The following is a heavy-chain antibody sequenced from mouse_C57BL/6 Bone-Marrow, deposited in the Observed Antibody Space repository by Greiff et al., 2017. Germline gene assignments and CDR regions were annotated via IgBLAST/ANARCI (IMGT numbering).Heavy chain of an antibody. V-gene: IGHV5-9*01. CDR3: SRQVTTVLATKYFDV. CDR1: GFTFSSYT. CDR2: ISGGGGNT. D-gene: IGHD1-1*01. Sequence: EVQLVESGGGLVKPGGSLKLSCAASGFTFSSYTMSWVRQTPEKRLQWVAAISGGGGNTYYPDSVKGRFAISRDNDKNSLYLQLSRLRSEDTALYYCSRQVTTVLATKYFDVWGTGTTVTVSS. J-gene: IGHJ1*03.